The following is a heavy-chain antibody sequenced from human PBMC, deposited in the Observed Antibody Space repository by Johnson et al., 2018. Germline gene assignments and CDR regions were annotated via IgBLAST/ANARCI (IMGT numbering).Heavy chain of an antibody. D-gene: IGHD5-18*01. CDR1: GFTFSSYS. V-gene: IGHV3-21*01. J-gene: IGHJ3*02. Sequence: QLVQSGGGVVQPGRSLRLSCAASGFTFSSYSMNWVRQAPGKGLEWVSSISSSSSYIYYADSVKGRFTISRDNAKNSLYLQMNSLRAEDTAVYYCARGVQLWLEVVAFDIWGQGTTVTVSS. CDR2: ISSSSSYI. CDR3: ARGVQLWLEVVAFDI.